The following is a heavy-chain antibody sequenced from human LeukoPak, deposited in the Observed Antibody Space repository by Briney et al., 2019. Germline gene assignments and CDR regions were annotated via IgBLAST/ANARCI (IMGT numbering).Heavy chain of an antibody. J-gene: IGHJ4*02. D-gene: IGHD5-12*01. CDR3: ARRSGYGGFDY. V-gene: IGHV3-48*03. CDR1: GFTFSSYE. Sequence: PGGSLRLSCAASGFTFSSYEMNWVRQAPGKGLEWVSYISTTGSSIYYADSVKGRFTISRDNVKNSLYLQMNSLRAEDTAVYYCARRSGYGGFDYWGQGTLVTVSS. CDR2: ISTTGSSI.